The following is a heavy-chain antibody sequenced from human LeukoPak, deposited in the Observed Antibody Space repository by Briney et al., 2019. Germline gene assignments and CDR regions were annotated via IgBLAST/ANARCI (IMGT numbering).Heavy chain of an antibody. Sequence: GGSLRLSCAAAGFIFSRYSMKWVRQAPGKGREWVSYITSSSSQIYYADSVKGRCTISRDNSKNTLYLQMNSLRAEDTAVYYCARDRAGGSGFDYWGQGTLITVSS. V-gene: IGHV3-21*05. CDR2: ITSSSSQI. CDR3: ARDRAGGSGFDY. CDR1: GFIFSRYS. D-gene: IGHD1-1*01. J-gene: IGHJ4*02.